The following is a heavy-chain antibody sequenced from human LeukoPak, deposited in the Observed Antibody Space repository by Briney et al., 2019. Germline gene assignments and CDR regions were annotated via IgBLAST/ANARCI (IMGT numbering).Heavy chain of an antibody. CDR2: IYTSGST. J-gene: IGHJ4*02. V-gene: IGHV4-61*02. CDR1: GGSISSGSYY. CDR3: ASRGSYYVGDDY. D-gene: IGHD1-26*01. Sequence: SSETLSLTCTVSGGSISSGSYYWSWIRQPAGKGLEWIGRIYTSGSTNYNPSLKSRVTISVDTSKNQFSLKLSSVTAADTAVYYCASRGSYYVGDDYWGQGTLVTVSS.